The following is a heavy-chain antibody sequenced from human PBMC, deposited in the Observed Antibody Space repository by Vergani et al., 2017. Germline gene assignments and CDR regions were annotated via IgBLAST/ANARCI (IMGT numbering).Heavy chain of an antibody. CDR1: GFTFDDYT. Sequence: EVQLVESGGVVVQPGGSLRLSCAASGFTFDDYTMHWVRQAPGKGLEWVSLISWDGGSTYYADSVKGRFTISRDNSKNSLYLQMNNLRHEDTALYFCVKDNDYDADGPFDLWGRGTLVTVSS. D-gene: IGHD3-16*01. CDR2: ISWDGGST. J-gene: IGHJ2*01. CDR3: VKDNDYDADGPFDL. V-gene: IGHV3-43*01.